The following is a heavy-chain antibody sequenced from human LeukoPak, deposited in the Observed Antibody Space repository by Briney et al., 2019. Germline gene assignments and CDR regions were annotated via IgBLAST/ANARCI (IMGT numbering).Heavy chain of an antibody. CDR1: GGSISSYY. Sequence: SETLSLTCTVSGGSISSYYWSWIRQPPGKGLEWIGYIYYSGSTNYNPSVKSRVTISVDTSKNQFSLKLSSVTAADTAMYYCARVTPYYDSWSGYLDYWGQGTLVTVSS. CDR2: IYYSGST. CDR3: ARVTPYYDSWSGYLDY. V-gene: IGHV4-59*01. D-gene: IGHD3-3*01. J-gene: IGHJ4*02.